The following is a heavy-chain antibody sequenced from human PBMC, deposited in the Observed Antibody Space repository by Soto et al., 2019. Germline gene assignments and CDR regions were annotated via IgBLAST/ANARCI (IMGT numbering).Heavy chain of an antibody. V-gene: IGHV1-69*01. D-gene: IGHD5-18*01. CDR3: ASPAEPLDTAMLKGLAH. CDR1: GGTFSNNA. CDR2: IIPLFGTP. J-gene: IGHJ4*02. Sequence: QVQLVQSGAELKKPGSSVNVSCKASGGTFSNNAIIWVRQAPGQGLEWMGGIIPLFGTPRYAQNFQGRLTITADESSSTADMQLNILRSEDTAVYYCASPAEPLDTAMLKGLAHWDQGSLVTVSS.